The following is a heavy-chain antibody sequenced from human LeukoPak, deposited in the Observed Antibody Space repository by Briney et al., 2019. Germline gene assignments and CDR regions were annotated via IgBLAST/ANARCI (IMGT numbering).Heavy chain of an antibody. Sequence: SETLSLTCTVSGGSISSSSYYWGWIRQPPGKGLEWIGSTYYSGSTYYNPSLKSRVTISVDTSKNQFSLKLSSVTAADTAVYYCARHYGYDSSGYYYPYYFDYWGQGTLVTVSS. CDR3: ARHYGYDSSGYYYPYYFDY. V-gene: IGHV4-39*01. CDR1: GGSISSSSYY. CDR2: TYYSGST. D-gene: IGHD3-22*01. J-gene: IGHJ4*02.